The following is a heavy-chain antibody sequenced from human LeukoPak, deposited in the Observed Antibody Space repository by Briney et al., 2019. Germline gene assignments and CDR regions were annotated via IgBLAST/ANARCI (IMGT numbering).Heavy chain of an antibody. J-gene: IGHJ3*02. Sequence: PSETLSLTCTVSGDSISRSLYYWGWIRQPPGKGLEWIRTIYYSGSTYYNPSLKSRVTISVDTSKNQFSLKLTSVTAADTAVYYCARSYGGHSVCDAFDIWGQGTMVTVSS. CDR2: IYYSGST. D-gene: IGHD4-23*01. CDR3: ARSYGGHSVCDAFDI. V-gene: IGHV4-39*01. CDR1: GDSISRSLYY.